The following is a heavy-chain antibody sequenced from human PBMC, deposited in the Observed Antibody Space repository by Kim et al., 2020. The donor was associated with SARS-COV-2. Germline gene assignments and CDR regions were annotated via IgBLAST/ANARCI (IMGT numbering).Heavy chain of an antibody. CDR2: GST. Sequence: GSTCSADSAKGRFTISRDNSKNTLYLQMNSLRAEDTAVYYCAKGTITLSYWGQGTLVTVSS. V-gene: IGHV3-23*01. CDR3: AKGTITLSY. D-gene: IGHD3-16*01. J-gene: IGHJ4*02.